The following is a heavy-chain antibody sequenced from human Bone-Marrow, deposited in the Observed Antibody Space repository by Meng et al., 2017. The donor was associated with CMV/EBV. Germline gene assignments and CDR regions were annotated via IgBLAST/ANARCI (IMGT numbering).Heavy chain of an antibody. J-gene: IGHJ6*01. V-gene: IGHV1-46*01. CDR1: GYTFTTYY. D-gene: IGHD6-19*01. CDR3: ARGADNSVWSLTMDV. CDR2: INPSGGST. Sequence: ASVKVSCKSSGYTFTTYYMHWVRQAPGQGLEWMGIINPSGGSTKYEQKFQGRVTMTRDTSTTRVYMELSSLRSEDTAVYYCARGADNSVWSLTMDVWGPGTTVTGSS.